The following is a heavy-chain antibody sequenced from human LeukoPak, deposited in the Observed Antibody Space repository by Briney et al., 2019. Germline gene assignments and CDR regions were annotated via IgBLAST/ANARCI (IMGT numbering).Heavy chain of an antibody. J-gene: IGHJ4*02. Sequence: GGSLTLSCAAAGFTFSSYGMHWVRQAPGKGLEWVAFIRYDGSNKYYADSVKGRFTIYRDNSKNTLYLQMNSLRAEDTAVYYCAKGRGHYDILTGYWGQGTLVTVSS. D-gene: IGHD3-9*01. CDR1: GFTFSSYG. CDR2: IRYDGSNK. CDR3: AKGRGHYDILTGY. V-gene: IGHV3-30*02.